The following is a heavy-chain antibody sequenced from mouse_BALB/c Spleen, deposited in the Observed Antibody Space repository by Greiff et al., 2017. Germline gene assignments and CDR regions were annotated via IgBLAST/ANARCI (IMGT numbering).Heavy chain of an antibody. D-gene: IGHD2-4*01. CDR2: INPDSSTI. J-gene: IGHJ3*01. Sequence: EVQLQQSGGGLVQPGGSLKLSCAASGFDFSRYWMSWVRQAPGKGLEWIGEINPDSSTINYTPSLKDKFIISRDNAKNTLYLQMSKVRSEDTALYYCARPRDYDYAWFAYWGQGTLVTVSA. CDR1: GFDFSRYW. CDR3: ARPRDYDYAWFAY. V-gene: IGHV4-1*02.